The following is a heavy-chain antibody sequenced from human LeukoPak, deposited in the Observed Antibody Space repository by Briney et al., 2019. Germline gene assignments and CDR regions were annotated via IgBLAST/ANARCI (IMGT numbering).Heavy chain of an antibody. D-gene: IGHD1-26*01. CDR1: GFTVSSNY. V-gene: IGHV3-21*01. CDR2: ISNSSSYI. J-gene: IGHJ6*02. CDR3: ARERSYSV. Sequence: TGGSLRLSCAASGFTVSSNYMNWVRQAPGKGLEWVSSISNSSSYIYYADSVKGRFTISRDNAKNSLYLQMNSLRAEDTAVYYCARERSYSVWGQGTTVTVSS.